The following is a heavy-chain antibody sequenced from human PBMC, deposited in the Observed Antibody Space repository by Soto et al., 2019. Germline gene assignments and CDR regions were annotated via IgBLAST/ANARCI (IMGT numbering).Heavy chain of an antibody. CDR3: AKDGGHGARMHICGMDV. J-gene: IGHJ6*02. D-gene: IGHD2-21*01. CDR2: ISGNSGGT. Sequence: QLQLVQSGVEVKKPGASVRVSCKASGYPFTNYGINWVRQAPGQGLEWMGWISGNSGGTNYGPKFRDRITMATDTSSKTAYMELRSLGSDDTAVYYCAKDGGHGARMHICGMDVWGQGTTVTVSS. CDR1: GYPFTNYG. V-gene: IGHV1-18*01.